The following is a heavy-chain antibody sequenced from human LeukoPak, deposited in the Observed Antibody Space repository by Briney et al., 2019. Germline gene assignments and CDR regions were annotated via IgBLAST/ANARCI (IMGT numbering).Heavy chain of an antibody. J-gene: IGHJ4*02. CDR1: GFTFDDYA. CDR2: IRSKAFGGTP. CDR3: TRNTVTVHFDY. D-gene: IGHD4-17*01. Sequence: HSGRSLRLSCSASGFTFDDYAVSWFRQAPGKGLEWVGFIRSKAFGGTPEYAASVRGRFTISRDDSKSIAYLQMNSLKTEDTAVHYCTRNTVTVHFDYWSQGTLVTVSS. V-gene: IGHV3-49*03.